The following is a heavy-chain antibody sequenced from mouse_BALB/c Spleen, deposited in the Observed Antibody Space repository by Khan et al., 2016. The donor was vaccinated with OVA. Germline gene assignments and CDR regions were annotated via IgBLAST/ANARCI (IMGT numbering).Heavy chain of an antibody. J-gene: IGHJ4*01. D-gene: IGHD1-1*01. CDR3: ARENYYGRSCYAMDY. CDR2: IGPGSSSA. V-gene: IGHV1S41*01. CDR1: GYTFTSYW. Sequence: DLVKPGASVKLSCKASGYTFTSYWINWIKQRPGQGLEWIGRIGPGSSSAYYNDMFKGKATLTVDTSSSTAYIQLSSLSSEDSAVYFWARENYYGRSCYAMDYGGQGTSVTVSS.